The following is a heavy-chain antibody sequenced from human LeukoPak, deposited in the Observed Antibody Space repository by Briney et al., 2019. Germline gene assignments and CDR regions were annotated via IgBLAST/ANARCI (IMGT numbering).Heavy chain of an antibody. CDR1: GFTFSSYG. V-gene: IGHV3-30*03. D-gene: IGHD6-19*01. J-gene: IGHJ4*02. CDR3: AGIAVAGTREFDY. CDR2: ISYDGSNK. Sequence: GRSLRLSCAASGFTFSSYGMHWVRQAPGKGLEWVAVISYDGSNKYYADSVKGRFTISRDNSKNTLYLQMNSLRAEDTAVYYCAGIAVAGTREFDYWGQGTLVTVSS.